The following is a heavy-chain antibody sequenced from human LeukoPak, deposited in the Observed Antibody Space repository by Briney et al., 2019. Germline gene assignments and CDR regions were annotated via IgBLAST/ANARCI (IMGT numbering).Heavy chain of an antibody. CDR3: AKAGCSSTSCYTNC. CDR2: ISYDGSNK. V-gene: IGHV3-30*18. D-gene: IGHD2-2*02. Sequence: GGSLRLSCAASGFTFSDYAMHWVRQAPGKGLEWVAVISYDGSNKYYADSVKGRFTISRDNSKNTLYLQMNSLRTDDTAVYHCAKAGCSSTSCYTNCWGQGTLVTVS. J-gene: IGHJ4*02. CDR1: GFTFSDYA.